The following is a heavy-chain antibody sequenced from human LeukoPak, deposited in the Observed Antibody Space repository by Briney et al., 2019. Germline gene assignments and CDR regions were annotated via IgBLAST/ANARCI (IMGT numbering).Heavy chain of an antibody. D-gene: IGHD5-12*01. CDR2: IIPIFGTA. V-gene: IGHV1-69*05. J-gene: IGHJ4*02. CDR3: ARESGDFDY. CDR1: GGTFSSYA. Sequence: GASVKVSCKASGGTFSSYAISWVRQAPGQGLEWMGGIIPIFGTANYAQKLQGRVTKTTDTSTSTAYMELRSLRSDDTAVYYCARESGDFDYWGQGTLVTVSS.